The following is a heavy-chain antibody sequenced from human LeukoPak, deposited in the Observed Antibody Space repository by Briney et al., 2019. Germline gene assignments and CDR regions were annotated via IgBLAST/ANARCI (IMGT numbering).Heavy chain of an antibody. CDR2: IIPILGIA. Sequence: SVTDSCKASGGTFSSYAISWVRQAPGQGLEWMGRIIPILGIANYAQKFQGRVTITADKSTSTAYMELSSLRSEDTAMYYCARDYYDSSGQPHYWGQGTLVTVSS. V-gene: IGHV1-69*04. D-gene: IGHD3-22*01. CDR3: ARDYYDSSGQPHY. CDR1: GGTFSSYA. J-gene: IGHJ4*02.